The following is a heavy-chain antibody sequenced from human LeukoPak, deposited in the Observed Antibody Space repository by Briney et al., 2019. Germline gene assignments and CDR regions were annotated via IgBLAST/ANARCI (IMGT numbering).Heavy chain of an antibody. D-gene: IGHD1-26*01. V-gene: IGHV1-69*01. CDR3: ARAPLGATQAFDI. CDR1: GGTFSSYA. Sequence: SVKVSCKASGGTFSSYAISWVRQAPGQGLEWMRGIIPIFGTANYAQKFQGRVTITADESTSTAYMELSSLRSEDTAVYYCARAPLGATQAFDIWGQRTMVTVSS. CDR2: IIPIFGTA. J-gene: IGHJ3*02.